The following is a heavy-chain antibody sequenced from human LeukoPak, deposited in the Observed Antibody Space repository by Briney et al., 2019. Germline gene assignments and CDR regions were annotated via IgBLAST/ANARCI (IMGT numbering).Heavy chain of an antibody. V-gene: IGHV3-30*18. J-gene: IGHJ4*02. CDR1: GFTFISYG. Sequence: PGGSLRLSWAASGFTFISYGMRSVRQAPGNGLGWGAVISYDGSNKYYADSVKGRFTISRDNSKNTLYLQMNSLRAEDTAVYYCAKVGENCSSTSCPYVDYWGQGTLVTVSS. CDR2: ISYDGSNK. CDR3: AKVGENCSSTSCPYVDY. D-gene: IGHD2-2*01.